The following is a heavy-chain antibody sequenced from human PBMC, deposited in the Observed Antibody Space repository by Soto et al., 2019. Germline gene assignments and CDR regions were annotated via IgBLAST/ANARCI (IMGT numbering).Heavy chain of an antibody. V-gene: IGHV4-39*01. D-gene: IGHD2-15*01. CDR3: ARQEGSGYCCGGSCYSGAFDI. Sequence: SETLSLTCTVSGGSISSSSYYWGWIRQPPGKGLEWIGSIYYSGSTYYNPSLKSRVTISVDTSKNQFSLKLSSVTAADTAVYYCARQEGSGYCCGGSCYSGAFDIWGQGTMVSVSS. CDR2: IYYSGST. CDR1: GGSISSSSYY. J-gene: IGHJ3*02.